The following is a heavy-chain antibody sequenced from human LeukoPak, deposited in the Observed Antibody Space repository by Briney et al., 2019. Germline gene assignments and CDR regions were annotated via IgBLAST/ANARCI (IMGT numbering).Heavy chain of an antibody. J-gene: IGHJ6*02. V-gene: IGHV3-74*01. CDR2: INSDGSST. Sequence: GGSLRLSCAASGFTFSSYWMHWVRQAPGKGVVWVSRINSDGSSTSYADSVKGRFTISRDNAKNTLYLQMNSLRAEDTAVYYCARDRGDDILTGYYKSPRSFYYYYGMDVWGQGTTVTVSS. D-gene: IGHD3-9*01. CDR1: GFTFSSYW. CDR3: ARDRGDDILTGYYKSPRSFYYYYGMDV.